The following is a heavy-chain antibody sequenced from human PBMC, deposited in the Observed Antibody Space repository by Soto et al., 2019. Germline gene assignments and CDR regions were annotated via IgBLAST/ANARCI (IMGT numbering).Heavy chain of an antibody. D-gene: IGHD6-13*01. J-gene: IGHJ5*02. V-gene: IGHV1-3*01. CDR1: GYTFTHYA. Sequence: QVQLVQSGAEVKKPGASVKVSCTASGYTFTHYAMHWVRHAPGQRLEWMGFINAGSGNTKYSQTFQGRLTFTKDTSASTAYMHLSSLRSEDTAIYYCARGLAADGAWGQGTLVTVSS. CDR2: INAGSGNT. CDR3: ARGLAADGA.